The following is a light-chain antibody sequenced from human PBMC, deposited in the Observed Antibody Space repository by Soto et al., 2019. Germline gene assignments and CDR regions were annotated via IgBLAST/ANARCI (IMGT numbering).Light chain of an antibody. CDR2: EVS. Sequence: QSALTQPASVSGSPGQSITISCSGSSSDVGAYNFVSWYQQHPDKAPKLMIYEVSNRPSGVSNRFSGSKSGNTASLTISGLQAEDEADYYCSSYTTSSAPGVFGGGTKLTVL. V-gene: IGLV2-14*01. J-gene: IGLJ2*01. CDR3: SSYTTSSAPGV. CDR1: SSDVGAYNF.